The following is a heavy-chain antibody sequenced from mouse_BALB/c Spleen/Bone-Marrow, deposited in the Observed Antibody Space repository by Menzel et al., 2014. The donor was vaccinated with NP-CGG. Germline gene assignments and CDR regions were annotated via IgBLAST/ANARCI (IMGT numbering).Heavy chain of an antibody. J-gene: IGHJ2*01. Sequence: EVQLQESGPEQAKPGASVKMSCKASGYTFTSYVMHWVKQKPGQGLEWIGYINPYNDGTKYNEKFKGKATLTSDKSSSADYKELSGLTSEKAAVYYSARRGRIAEAFSYWGQSTTLTVSS. V-gene: IGHV1-14*01. D-gene: IGHD6-1*01. CDR2: INPYNDGT. CDR1: GYTFTSYV. CDR3: ARRGRIAEAFSY.